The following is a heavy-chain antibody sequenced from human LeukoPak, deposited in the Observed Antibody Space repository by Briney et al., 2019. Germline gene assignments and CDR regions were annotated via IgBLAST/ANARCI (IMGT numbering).Heavy chain of an antibody. CDR2: VYTRGNT. CDR3: ARGRQGSTPHDAFDV. J-gene: IGHJ3*01. CDR1: GGSISSHY. Sequence: SETLSLTCSVSGGSISSHYWSWIRQPAGKGLEWIGRVYTRGNTDYNPSLKSRLIMSVDMSKNQFSLSLSSVTAADTAVYYCARGRQGSTPHDAFDVWGPGTMVTVSS. D-gene: IGHD5/OR15-5a*01. V-gene: IGHV4-4*07.